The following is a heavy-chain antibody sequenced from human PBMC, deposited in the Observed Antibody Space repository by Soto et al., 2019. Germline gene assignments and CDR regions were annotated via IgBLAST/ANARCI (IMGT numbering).Heavy chain of an antibody. J-gene: IGHJ5*02. D-gene: IGHD1-20*01. CDR1: GVPIRSGVYY. CDR3: ARVGGINWFDP. V-gene: IGHV4-31*03. CDR2: IYYSGST. Sequence: QVQLQESGPGLVKPSQPLSLTCTVSGVPIRSGVYYWGWIRQHPGKGLEWIGYIYYSGSTYYNPSLKSRVTISVDTSKNQFSLKLSSVTAADTAVYYCARVGGINWFDPWGQGTLVTVSS.